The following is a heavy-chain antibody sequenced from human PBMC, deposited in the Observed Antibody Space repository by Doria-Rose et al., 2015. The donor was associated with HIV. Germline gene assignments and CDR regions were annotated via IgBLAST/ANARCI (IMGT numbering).Heavy chain of an antibody. CDR2: VSGYGTAA. Sequence: QVQLVQSGGALVKAGGSLRLSCAVSGFIFSDYYMNWIRQAPGKGLEWISYVSGYGTAASYTDSVKGRFTISRDNTKKLVFLEMNSLTVEDTALYFCARDTRVRDPRGTLDSWGQGTLVTVSS. V-gene: IGHV3-11*04. CDR3: ARDTRVRDPRGTLDS. CDR1: GFIFSDYY. D-gene: IGHD2-21*01. J-gene: IGHJ5*01.